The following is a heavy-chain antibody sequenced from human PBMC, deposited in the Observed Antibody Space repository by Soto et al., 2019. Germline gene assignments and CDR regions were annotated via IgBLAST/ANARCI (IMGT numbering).Heavy chain of an antibody. CDR1: GGSFSTYA. J-gene: IGHJ4*02. D-gene: IGHD1-1*01. CDR2: IIPTFGSA. V-gene: IGHV1-69*01. CDR3: ARGREMATSKFYFDY. Sequence: QVQLVQSGAEVKKPGSSVKVSCKASGGSFSTYAINWVRQAPGQGLEWMGGIIPTFGSANNAQELQGRVTMTADESTSTVFMELTSLRSDDTAGYYCARGREMATSKFYFDYWGQGTLVTVSS.